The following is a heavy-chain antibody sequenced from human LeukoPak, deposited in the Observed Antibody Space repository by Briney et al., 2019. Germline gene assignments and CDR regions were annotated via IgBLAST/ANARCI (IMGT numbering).Heavy chain of an antibody. D-gene: IGHD3-10*01. CDR1: GFTFSSYW. Sequence: GGSLTLSCAPSGFTFSSYWMHWVRHARGKGLVWVSRVNPDGSSTNYADSVKGRFTVSRDNAKSTLYLQMSSLRADDTAVYYCVVNTRSGSSGCFQEWGQGTLVTVFS. J-gene: IGHJ1*01. CDR2: VNPDGSST. CDR3: VVNTRSGSSGCFQE. V-gene: IGHV3-74*01.